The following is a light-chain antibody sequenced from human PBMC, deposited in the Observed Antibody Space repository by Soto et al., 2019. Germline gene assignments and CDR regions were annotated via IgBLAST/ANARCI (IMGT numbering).Light chain of an antibody. CDR2: AAS. CDR3: QQYYSYPPT. J-gene: IGKJ2*01. CDR1: QGISSY. V-gene: IGKV1-8*01. Sequence: AIRMTQSPSSLSASTGDRATITCRASQGISSYLAWYQQKPGKAPKLLIYAASTLQSGVPSRFSGSGSGTDFTLTISCLQSEDVATYYCQQYYSYPPTFGQGTKLEIK.